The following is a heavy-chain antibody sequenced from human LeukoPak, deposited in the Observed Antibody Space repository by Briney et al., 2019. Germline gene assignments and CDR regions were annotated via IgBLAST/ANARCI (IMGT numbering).Heavy chain of an antibody. Sequence: SETLSLTCAVYGGSFSGYCWSWIRQPPGKGLEWIGEINHSGSTNYNPSLKSRVTISVDTSKNQFSLKLSSVTAADTAVYYCARGQYCSGGSCYSDWFDPWGQGTLVTVSS. CDR3: ARGQYCSGGSCYSDWFDP. D-gene: IGHD2-15*01. CDR2: INHSGST. J-gene: IGHJ5*02. CDR1: GGSFSGYC. V-gene: IGHV4-34*01.